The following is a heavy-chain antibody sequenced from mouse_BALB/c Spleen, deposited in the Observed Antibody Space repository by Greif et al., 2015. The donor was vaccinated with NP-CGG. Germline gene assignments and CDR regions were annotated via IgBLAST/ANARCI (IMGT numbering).Heavy chain of an antibody. J-gene: IGHJ3*01. CDR3: NEGGSAWFAY. D-gene: IGHD1-1*01. CDR1: GFNIKDYY. CDR2: IDPENGDT. Sequence: EVKLQESGAELVRSGASVKLSCTASGFNIKDYYMHWVKQRPEQGLEWIGWIDPENGDTEYAPKFQGKATMTADTSSNTAYLQLSSLTSEDTAVYYCNEGGSAWFAYWGQGTLVTVSA. V-gene: IGHV14-4*02.